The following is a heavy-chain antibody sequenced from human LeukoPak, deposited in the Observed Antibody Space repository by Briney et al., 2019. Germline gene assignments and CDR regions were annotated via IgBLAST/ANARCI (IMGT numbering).Heavy chain of an antibody. CDR2: ISYDGSNK. D-gene: IGHD1-26*01. CDR1: GFTFSSYG. V-gene: IGHV3-30*18. Sequence: GGSLRLPCAASGFTFSSYGMHWVRQAPGKGLEWVAVISYDGSNKYYADSVKGRFTISRDNSKNTLYLQMNSLRAEDTAVYYCAKVVGATTPFDYWGQGTLVTVSS. CDR3: AKVVGATTPFDY. J-gene: IGHJ4*02.